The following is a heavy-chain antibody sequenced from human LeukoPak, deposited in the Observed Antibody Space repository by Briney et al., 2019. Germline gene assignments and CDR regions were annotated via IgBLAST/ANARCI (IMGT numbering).Heavy chain of an antibody. V-gene: IGHV3-7*03. D-gene: IGHD3-3*01. CDR2: IKQDGSEK. J-gene: IGHJ4*02. Sequence: GGSLRLSCAASGFTFSSYWMSWVRQAPGKGLEWVANIKQDGSEKYYVDSVKGRFTISRDNAKNSLYLQMNSLRAEDTAVYYCARDGAYYDFWSGYRIGEGIDYWGQGTLVTVSP. CDR3: ARDGAYYDFWSGYRIGEGIDY. CDR1: GFTFSSYW.